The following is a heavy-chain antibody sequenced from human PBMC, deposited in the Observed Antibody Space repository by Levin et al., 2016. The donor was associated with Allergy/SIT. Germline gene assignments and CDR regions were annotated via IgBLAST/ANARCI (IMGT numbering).Heavy chain of an antibody. Sequence: SETLSLTCTVSGGSISRYFWSWIRQPPGKGLEWIAYIYYSGSTNYNPSLKSRVTMSVDTSKNQFSLKLSSVTAADTAVYYCARHGHYNDAIAPWGQGTLVTVSS. D-gene: IGHD1-1*01. CDR2: IYYSGST. CDR3: ARHGHYNDAIAP. V-gene: IGHV4-59*08. J-gene: IGHJ5*02. CDR1: GGSISRYF.